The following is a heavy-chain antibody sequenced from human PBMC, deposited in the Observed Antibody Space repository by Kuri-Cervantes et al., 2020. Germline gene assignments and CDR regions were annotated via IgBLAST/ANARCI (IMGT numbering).Heavy chain of an antibody. J-gene: IGHJ3*02. CDR2: ISSSGSTI. Sequence: LSLTCAASEFTVSTNYMSWIRQAPGKGLEWVSYISSSGSTIYYADSVKGRFTISRDNAKNSLYLQMNSLRAEDTALYYCASTVARDAFDIWGQGTMVTVSS. D-gene: IGHD6-19*01. V-gene: IGHV3-11*01. CDR3: ASTVARDAFDI. CDR1: EFTVSTNY.